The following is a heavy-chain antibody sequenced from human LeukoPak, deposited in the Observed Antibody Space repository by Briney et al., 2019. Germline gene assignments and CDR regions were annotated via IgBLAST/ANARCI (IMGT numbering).Heavy chain of an antibody. CDR2: MNPNSGNT. J-gene: IGHJ3*02. D-gene: IGHD4-17*01. CDR1: GGTFSSYA. V-gene: IGHV1-8*02. Sequence: GASVKVSCKASGGTFSSYAISWVRQAPGQGLEWMGWMNPNSGNTGYAQKFQGRVTMTRNTSISTAYMELSSLRSENTAVYYCARVDGDWTDAFDIWGQGTMVTVSS. CDR3: ARVDGDWTDAFDI.